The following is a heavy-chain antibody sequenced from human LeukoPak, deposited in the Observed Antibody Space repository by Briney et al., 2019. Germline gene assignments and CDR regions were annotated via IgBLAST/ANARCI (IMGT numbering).Heavy chain of an antibody. CDR3: ATPAYCSSTSCYIDGMDV. J-gene: IGHJ6*02. Sequence: SVKVSCKVSGYTLTELSMHWVRQAPGKGLEWMGGFDPEDGETIYAQKFQGRVTMTEDTSTDTAYMELSSLRSEDTAVYYCATPAYCSSTSCYIDGMDVWGQGTTVTVSS. CDR1: GYTLTELS. D-gene: IGHD2-2*02. V-gene: IGHV1-24*01. CDR2: FDPEDGET.